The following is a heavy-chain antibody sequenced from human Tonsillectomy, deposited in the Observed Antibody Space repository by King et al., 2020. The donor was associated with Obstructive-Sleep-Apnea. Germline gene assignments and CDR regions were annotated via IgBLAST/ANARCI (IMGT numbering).Heavy chain of an antibody. CDR3: ARRQLGIDY. V-gene: IGHV3-48*04. Sequence: VQLVESGGGLVQPGGSLRLSCAASGFTFSNYSMNWVRQAPGKGLEGVSYISTSSSTIYYADSVKGRFTISRDNAKNSLYLKMNSLCAEDTAVYYCARRQLGIDYWGQGTLVTVSS. J-gene: IGHJ4*02. D-gene: IGHD6-6*01. CDR2: ISTSSSTI. CDR1: GFTFSNYS.